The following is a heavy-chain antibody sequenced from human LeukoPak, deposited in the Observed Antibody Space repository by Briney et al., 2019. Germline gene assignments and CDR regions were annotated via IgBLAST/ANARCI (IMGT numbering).Heavy chain of an antibody. V-gene: IGHV3-48*01. J-gene: IGHJ4*02. CDR1: GFTFSSYS. Sequence: PGGSLRLSCAASGFTFSSYSMNWVRQAPGKGLEWVSYISSSSSTIYYADSVKGRFTISRDNAKNSLYLQMNSLRAEDTAVYYCARVWDYGDYAFDYWGQGTLVTVSS. D-gene: IGHD4-17*01. CDR3: ARVWDYGDYAFDY. CDR2: ISSSSSTI.